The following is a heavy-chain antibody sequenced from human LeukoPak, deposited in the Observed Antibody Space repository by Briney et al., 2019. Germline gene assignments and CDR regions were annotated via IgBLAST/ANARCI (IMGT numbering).Heavy chain of an antibody. D-gene: IGHD5-18*01. Sequence: PGGSLRLSCAASGFTFSNHGMNWVRQAPGKGLEWVSGISPSGDITYYADSVKGRFTISRDNSKNTLYLQMNSLRAEDTAVYYCARGRALGYSYGFNDFDYWGQGTLVTVSS. CDR1: GFTFSNHG. V-gene: IGHV3-23*01. CDR3: ARGRALGYSYGFNDFDY. CDR2: ISPSGDIT. J-gene: IGHJ4*02.